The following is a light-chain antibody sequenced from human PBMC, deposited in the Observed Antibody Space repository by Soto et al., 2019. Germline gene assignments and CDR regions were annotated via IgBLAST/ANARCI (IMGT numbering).Light chain of an antibody. CDR1: QSVSSSY. CDR2: GAS. CDR3: QQYGSSPLFT. J-gene: IGKJ3*01. V-gene: IGKV3-20*01. Sequence: EIVLTQSPGTLSWSPGDRATLSCRASQSVSSSYLAWYQQKPGQAPRLLIYGASSRATGIPDRFSGRGSGTDFSLTISRLEPEDSAVYYCQQYGSSPLFTFGPGTKVDIK.